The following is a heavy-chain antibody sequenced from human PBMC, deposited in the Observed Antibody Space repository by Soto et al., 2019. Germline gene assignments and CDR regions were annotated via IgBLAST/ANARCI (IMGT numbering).Heavy chain of an antibody. D-gene: IGHD2-15*01. Sequence: SETLSLTCAVYGGSFSGYYWSWIRQPPGKGLEWIGEINHSGSTNYNPSLKSRVTISVDTSKNQFSLKLSSVTAADTAVYYCASRGIVVVVAATGWFDPWGQGTLVTVSS. CDR3: ASRGIVVVVAATGWFDP. CDR2: INHSGST. V-gene: IGHV4-34*01. CDR1: GGSFSGYY. J-gene: IGHJ5*02.